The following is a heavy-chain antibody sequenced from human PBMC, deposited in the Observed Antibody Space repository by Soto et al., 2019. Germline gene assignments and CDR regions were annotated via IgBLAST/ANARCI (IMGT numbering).Heavy chain of an antibody. J-gene: IGHJ5*02. D-gene: IGHD6-6*01. CDR3: ARVSSSCGGWFDP. CDR1: GGSFSGYY. CDR2: INLSGST. Sequence: SDTLSLTCAVYGGSFSGYYWSWIRHPPGKGLEWIGEINLSGSTNYNPSLKSRVTISVDTSKNQFSLKLSSVTAADTAVYDCARVSSSCGGWFDPWGQGTLVTVSS. V-gene: IGHV4-34*01.